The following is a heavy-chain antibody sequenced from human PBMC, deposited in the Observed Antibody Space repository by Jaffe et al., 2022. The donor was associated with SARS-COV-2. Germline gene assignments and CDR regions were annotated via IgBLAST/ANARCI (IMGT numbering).Heavy chain of an antibody. CDR3: ARLGIWSDYKYAFDI. J-gene: IGHJ3*02. V-gene: IGHV4-39*01. CDR1: GGSISSRDYY. Sequence: QLQLQESGPGLVKPSETLSLTSTVSGGSISSRDYYWGWIRQPPGKGLEWIGSIHYSENTYYNPSLKSRVTISVDTSKNQFSLKLSSVTAADTAVYYCARLGIWSDYKYAFDIWGQGRMVTVSS. CDR2: IHYSENT. D-gene: IGHD3-3*01.